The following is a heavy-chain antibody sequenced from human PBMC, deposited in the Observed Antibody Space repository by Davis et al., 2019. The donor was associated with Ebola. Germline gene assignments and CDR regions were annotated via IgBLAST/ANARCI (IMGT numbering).Heavy chain of an antibody. CDR2: INAGNGNT. V-gene: IGHV1-3*01. D-gene: IGHD6-6*01. J-gene: IGHJ5*02. CDR3: ARNPSSSPEWGWFDP. CDR1: GYTFTSYA. Sequence: ASVKVSCKASGYTFTSYAMHWVRQAPGQRLEWMGWINAGNGNTKYSQKFQGRVTMTTDTSTSTAYMELRSLRSDDTAVYYCARNPSSSPEWGWFDPWGQGTLVTVSS.